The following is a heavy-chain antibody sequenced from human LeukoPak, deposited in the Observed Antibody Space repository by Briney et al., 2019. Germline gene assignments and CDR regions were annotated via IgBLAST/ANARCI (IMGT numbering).Heavy chain of an antibody. CDR2: FDPEDGES. D-gene: IGHD1-26*01. Sequence: ASVKVSCKVSGASLSEASIHWVRQAPGQWLEWMGGFDPEDGESIFAQRFQGRFSMTEDTSTDTAYMELRSLRPEDTAVYYCATADKWEPLDYWGQGTLVTVSS. V-gene: IGHV1-24*01. CDR1: GASLSEAS. CDR3: ATADKWEPLDY. J-gene: IGHJ4*02.